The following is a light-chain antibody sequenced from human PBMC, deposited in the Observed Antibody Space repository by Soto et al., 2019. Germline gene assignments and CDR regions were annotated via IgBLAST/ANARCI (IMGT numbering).Light chain of an antibody. CDR1: QGISSA. Sequence: AIQLTQSPSSLSASVGDRVTITCRASQGISSALAWYQQKPGKAPKLLIYDASSLESGVPSRFSGSGSGTDFTLTISSLQPEDFATDYCQQFNSYLNFGGGTKVEIK. CDR3: QQFNSYLN. J-gene: IGKJ4*01. V-gene: IGKV1-13*02. CDR2: DAS.